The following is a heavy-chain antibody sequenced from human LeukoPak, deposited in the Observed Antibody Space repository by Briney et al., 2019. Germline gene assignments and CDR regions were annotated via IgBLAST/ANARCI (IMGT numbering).Heavy chain of an antibody. J-gene: IGHJ4*02. Sequence: GGSLRLSCAASGFTFSTHSMNWVRQAPGKGLEWVSAISGSGGSTYYADSVKGRFTISRDNSKNTLYLQMNSLRAEDTAVYYCAKFNFRYSSSWYAFDYWGQGTLATVSS. D-gene: IGHD6-13*01. V-gene: IGHV3-23*01. CDR3: AKFNFRYSSSWYAFDY. CDR2: ISGSGGST. CDR1: GFTFSTHS.